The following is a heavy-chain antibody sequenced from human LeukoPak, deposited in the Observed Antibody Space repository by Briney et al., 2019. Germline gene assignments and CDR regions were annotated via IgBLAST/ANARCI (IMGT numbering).Heavy chain of an antibody. CDR1: GFTFSDYG. CDR2: IWYDGSVK. V-gene: IGHV3-33*01. CDR3: ARRARLYFYMDV. Sequence: PGGSLRLSCAASGFTFSDYGMHWVRQAPGKGLDWVANIWYDGSVKYYADSVKGRFTISRDNSKNTVSLKMDSLRVEDTAVYYCARRARLYFYMDVWGKGTTVTVSS. D-gene: IGHD3-9*01. J-gene: IGHJ6*04.